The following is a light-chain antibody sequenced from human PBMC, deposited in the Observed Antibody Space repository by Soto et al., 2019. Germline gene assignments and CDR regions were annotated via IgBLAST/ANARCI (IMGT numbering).Light chain of an antibody. V-gene: IGKV3-20*01. CDR1: QSVSNSY. CDR2: STS. Sequence: EIALAQSPGSLSLSLGERATLSCRASQSVSNSYLAWYQQKPGQAPRLLMYSTSTRATGIPARFSGSGSGTEFILTISSLQSEDFAVYYCQQYSKYPLTFGGGTKVDIK. CDR3: QQYSKYPLT. J-gene: IGKJ4*01.